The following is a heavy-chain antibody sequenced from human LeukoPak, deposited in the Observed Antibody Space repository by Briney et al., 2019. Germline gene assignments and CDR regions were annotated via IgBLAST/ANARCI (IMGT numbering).Heavy chain of an antibody. D-gene: IGHD5-24*01. CDR1: GGSFSGYY. CDR3: ARGKSRDGKFRGLYYFDY. V-gene: IGHV4-34*01. CDR2: INHSGST. Sequence: SETLSLTCAVYGGSFSGYYWSWIRQPPGKGLEWIGEINHSGSTNYNPSLKSRVTISVDTSKNQFSLRLSSVTAADTAVYYCARGKSRDGKFRGLYYFDYWGQGTLVTVSS. J-gene: IGHJ4*02.